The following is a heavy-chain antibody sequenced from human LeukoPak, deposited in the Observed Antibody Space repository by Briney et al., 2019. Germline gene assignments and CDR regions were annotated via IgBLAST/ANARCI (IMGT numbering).Heavy chain of an antibody. CDR3: ARVGQQLADS. V-gene: IGHV3-48*03. J-gene: IGHJ4*02. Sequence: GGSLRLSCAASGFIFSSYEMNWVRQAPGKGLEWASYISSTGSPRHYADSVKGRFTISRDNAKNSLYLQMNSLRAEDTAVYYCARVGQQLADSWGQGTLVTVSS. CDR2: ISSTGSPR. D-gene: IGHD6-13*01. CDR1: GFIFSSYE.